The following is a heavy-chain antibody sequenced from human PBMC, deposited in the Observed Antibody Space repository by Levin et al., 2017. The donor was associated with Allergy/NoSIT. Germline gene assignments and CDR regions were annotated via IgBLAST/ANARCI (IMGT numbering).Heavy chain of an antibody. Sequence: SETLSLTCGVYGGSLSGYYWSWIRQTPGKGLEWIGEINQSGSTHYNPSLQSRLTISGDTSRNQFSLKLTTVTAADTAVYYCARGRGGYYYGLGTFSSYFDYWGQGRLVTVSS. CDR2: INQSGST. J-gene: IGHJ4*02. CDR3: ARGRGGYYYGLGTFSSYFDY. CDR1: GGSLSGYY. D-gene: IGHD3-10*01. V-gene: IGHV4-34*01.